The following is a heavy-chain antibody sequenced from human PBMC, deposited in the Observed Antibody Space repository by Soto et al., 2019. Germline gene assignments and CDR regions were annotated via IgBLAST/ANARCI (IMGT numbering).Heavy chain of an antibody. Sequence: SETLSLTCAVSGGSISSGGYSWSWIRQPPGKGLEWIGYIYHSGSTYYNPSLKSRVTISVDRSKNQFSLTLTSVTAADTAVYYCARQGFGVLHSLVDVWGQGTTVTVSS. J-gene: IGHJ6*02. D-gene: IGHD3-10*01. V-gene: IGHV4-30-2*01. CDR2: IYHSGST. CDR3: ARQGFGVLHSLVDV. CDR1: GGSISSGGYS.